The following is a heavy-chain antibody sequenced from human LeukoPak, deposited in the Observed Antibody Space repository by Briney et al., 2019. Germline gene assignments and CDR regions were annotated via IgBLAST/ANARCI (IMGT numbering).Heavy chain of an antibody. CDR1: GYTFTSYD. V-gene: IGHV1-8*03. CDR3: AGGGYCSSTSCSPSWFDP. J-gene: IGHJ5*02. CDR2: MNPNSGNT. D-gene: IGHD2-2*01. Sequence: ASVKVSCKASGYTFTSYDINWVRQATGQGLEWMGWMNPNSGNTGYAQKFQGRVTITRNTSISTAYMELSSLRSEDTAVYYCAGGGYCSSTSCSPSWFDPWGQGTLVTVSS.